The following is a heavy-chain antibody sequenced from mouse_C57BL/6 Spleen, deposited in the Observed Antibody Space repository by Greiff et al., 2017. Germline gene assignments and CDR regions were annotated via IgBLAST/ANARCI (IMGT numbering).Heavy chain of an antibody. CDR2: IWSGGST. V-gene: IGHV2-2*01. D-gene: IGHD2-5*01. J-gene: IGHJ4*01. CDR3: ARKRGDSNRYAMDY. Sequence: QVQLQQSGPGLVQPSQSLSTTCTVSGFSLTSYGVHWVRQSPVKGLEWLGVIWSGGSTDYNAAFISRLSISKDNSKSQVFFKMNSLQADDTAIYYCARKRGDSNRYAMDYWGQGTSVTVSS. CDR1: GFSLTSYG.